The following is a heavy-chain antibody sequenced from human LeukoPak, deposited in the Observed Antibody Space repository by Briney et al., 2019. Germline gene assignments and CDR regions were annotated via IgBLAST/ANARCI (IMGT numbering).Heavy chain of an antibody. CDR2: MYHSGST. Sequence: SETLSLTCSVSNYSISTDYYWGWIRQPPGKGLGWIGTMYHSGSTYYNPSLKSRVTISVDTSKNQFSLRLSSVTAADTAVYYCARYDVWGSYRAFDYWGQGTLVTVSS. D-gene: IGHD3-16*02. CDR1: NYSISTDYY. V-gene: IGHV4-38-2*02. CDR3: ARYDVWGSYRAFDY. J-gene: IGHJ4*02.